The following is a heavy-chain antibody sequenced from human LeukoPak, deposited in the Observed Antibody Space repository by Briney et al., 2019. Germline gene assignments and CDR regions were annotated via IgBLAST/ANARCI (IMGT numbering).Heavy chain of an antibody. Sequence: PGGSLRLSCAASGFRFSDYWMTWVRQAQGKGLEWVANINQDGSARYHGDSVKGRFTISRDNVKNSLFLEMTSPRPEDTAVYYCADPPSDFWGQGTLVAVSS. CDR1: GFRFSDYW. CDR3: ADPPSDF. V-gene: IGHV3-7*01. CDR2: INQDGSAR. J-gene: IGHJ4*02.